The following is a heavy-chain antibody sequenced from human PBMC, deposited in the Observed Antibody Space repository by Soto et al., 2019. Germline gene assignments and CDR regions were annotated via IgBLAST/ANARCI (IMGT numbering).Heavy chain of an antibody. Sequence: QVQLQQSGPGLVKPSETLSLTCTVSSGPDSSHNWGWIRQPPGRGLEWIGYVYYTGGTSYKPSLKSRVTISEHTSTNHNTLTLESVTAAEKAVYYCVRQRIGNLHGLVDVWGHGTTVSVSS. CDR3: VRQRIGNLHGLVDV. J-gene: IGHJ6*02. D-gene: IGHD1-1*01. V-gene: IGHV4-59*08. CDR1: SGPDSSHN. CDR2: VYYTGGT.